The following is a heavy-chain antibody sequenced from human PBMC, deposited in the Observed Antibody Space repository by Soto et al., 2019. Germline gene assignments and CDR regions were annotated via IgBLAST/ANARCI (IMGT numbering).Heavy chain of an antibody. CDR3: AKDLKSKQLRGVYFDY. D-gene: IGHD6-13*01. CDR2: ISGSGGST. J-gene: IGHJ4*02. Sequence: GGSLRLSCAASGFTFSSYAMSWVRQAPGKGLEWVSAISGSGGSTYYADSVKGRFTISRDNSKNTLYLQMNSLRAEDTAVYYCAKDLKSKQLRGVYFDYWGQGTLVTVSS. V-gene: IGHV3-23*01. CDR1: GFTFSSYA.